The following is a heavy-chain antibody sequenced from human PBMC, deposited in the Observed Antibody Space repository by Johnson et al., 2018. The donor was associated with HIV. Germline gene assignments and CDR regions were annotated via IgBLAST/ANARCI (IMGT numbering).Heavy chain of an antibody. CDR2: ISFDGSNE. Sequence: QVQLVESGGGVVQPGRSLRLSCAASGFTFSNYAMHWVRQVPGKGLEWVAIISFDGSNEYYADSVKGRFTISRDNFENTLFLQMNSLRVEDTAVYYCARSRYDSSGYGIWGQGTMVTVSS. J-gene: IGHJ3*02. CDR1: GFTFSNYA. D-gene: IGHD3-22*01. V-gene: IGHV3-30-3*01. CDR3: ARSRYDSSGYGI.